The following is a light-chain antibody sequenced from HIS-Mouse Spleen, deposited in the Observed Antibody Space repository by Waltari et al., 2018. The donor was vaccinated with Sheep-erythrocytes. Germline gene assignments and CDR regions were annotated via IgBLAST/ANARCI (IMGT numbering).Light chain of an antibody. J-gene: IGLJ1*01. V-gene: IGLV2-11*01. CDR3: CSYAGSYNHV. CDR2: DVS. CDR1: SSDVGGYNY. Sequence: QSALTQPRSVSGSPGQSVTISCTGTSSDVGGYNYVSWYQQHPGKAPKLLIYDVSKRPSRVPDRFSGSKSGNTASLTISGLQAEDEAHYYCCSYAGSYNHVFATGTKVTVL.